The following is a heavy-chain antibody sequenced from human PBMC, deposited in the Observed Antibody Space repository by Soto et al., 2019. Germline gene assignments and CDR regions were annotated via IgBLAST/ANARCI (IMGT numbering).Heavy chain of an antibody. CDR2: ISSNGGST. J-gene: IGHJ4*02. CDR1: GFTFSSYA. Sequence: EVQLVESGGGLVQPGGSLRLSCPASGFTFSSYAMHWVRQAPGKGLEYVSAISSNGGSTYYANSVKGRFTFFSDNSKNQLYLQMGTVRAEDMAMYYCARDGGSGWQYFYFWGQGTLVTVSS. V-gene: IGHV3-64*01. D-gene: IGHD6-19*01. CDR3: ARDGGSGWQYFYF.